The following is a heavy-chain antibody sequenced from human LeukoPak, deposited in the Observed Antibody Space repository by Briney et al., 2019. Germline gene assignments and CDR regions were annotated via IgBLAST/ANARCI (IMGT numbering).Heavy chain of an antibody. CDR1: GFTFSSYS. D-gene: IGHD3-10*01. J-gene: IGHJ6*02. Sequence: AGGSLRLSCAASGFTFSSYSMNWVRQAPGKGLKWVSYISSSSSTIYYADSVKGRFTISRDDAKNSLYLQMNSLRDEDTAVYYCARDAYGSGRRNYYYGMDVWGQGTTVTVSS. CDR3: ARDAYGSGRRNYYYGMDV. V-gene: IGHV3-48*02. CDR2: ISSSSSTI.